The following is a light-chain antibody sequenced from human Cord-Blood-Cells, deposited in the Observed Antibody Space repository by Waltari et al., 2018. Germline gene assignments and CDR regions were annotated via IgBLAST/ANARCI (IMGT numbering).Light chain of an antibody. J-gene: IGKJ4*01. CDR2: WAS. CDR1: QSVLYSSNNKNY. Sequence: RATINCKSSQSVLYSSNNKNYLAWYQQKPGQPPKLLIYWASTRESGVPDRFSGSGSGTDFTLTISSLQAEDVAVYYCQQYYSTPLTFGGGTKVEIK. V-gene: IGKV4-1*01. CDR3: QQYYSTPLT.